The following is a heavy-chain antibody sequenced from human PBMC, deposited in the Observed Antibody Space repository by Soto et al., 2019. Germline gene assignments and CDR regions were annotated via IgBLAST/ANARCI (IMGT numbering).Heavy chain of an antibody. J-gene: IGHJ6*02. CDR1: GYIFVNYG. D-gene: IGHD3-16*01. CDR2: ISPYTGNT. CDR3: VMLDNYVTPTPQDG. V-gene: IGHV1-18*01. Sequence: QVQLVQSGDEVKKPGASVKVSCKASGYIFVNYGIAWVRQAPGQGLEWMGWISPYTGNTHSATKIQGRLTMTTDTSASTAYMDLGSLTSDDTAVYYCVMLDNYVTPTPQDGWGQGTTVTVSS.